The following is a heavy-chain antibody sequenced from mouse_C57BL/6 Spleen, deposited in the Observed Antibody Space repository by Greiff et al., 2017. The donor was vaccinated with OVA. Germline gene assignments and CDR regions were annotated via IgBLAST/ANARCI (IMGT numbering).Heavy chain of an antibody. V-gene: IGHV1-26*01. CDR2: INPNNGGT. J-gene: IGHJ3*01. D-gene: IGHD2-4*01. CDR3: ARDYDAWFAY. Sequence: EVQLQQSGPELVKPGASVKISCQASGYTFTDYYMNWVKQSHGKSLEWIGDINPNNGGTSYNQKFKGKATLTVDKSSSTAYMELRSLTSEDSAVYYCARDYDAWFAYWGQGTLVTVSA. CDR1: GYTFTDYY.